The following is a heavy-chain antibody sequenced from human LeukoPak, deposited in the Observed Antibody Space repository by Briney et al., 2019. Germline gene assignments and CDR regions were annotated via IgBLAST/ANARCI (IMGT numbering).Heavy chain of an antibody. CDR1: GGSITNDGYY. V-gene: IGHV4-4*07. CDR2: IYTSGST. CDR3: ARDRKYYDFWSGFPAYYYYMDV. D-gene: IGHD3-3*01. J-gene: IGHJ6*03. Sequence: SETLSLTCTVSGGSITNDGYYWSWIRQPAGKGLEWVGRIYTSGSTNYNPSLKSRVTMSVDTSKNQFSLKLSSVTAADTAVYYCARDRKYYDFWSGFPAYYYYMDVWGKGTTVTVSS.